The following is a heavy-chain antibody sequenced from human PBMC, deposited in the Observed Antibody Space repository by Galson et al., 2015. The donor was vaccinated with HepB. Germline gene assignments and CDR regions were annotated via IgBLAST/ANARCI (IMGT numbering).Heavy chain of an antibody. D-gene: IGHD6-19*01. V-gene: IGHV3-23*01. J-gene: IGHJ4*02. Sequence: SLRLSCAASGFTFSSYAMSWVRQAPGKGLEWVSAISGSGGSTYYADSVKGRFTISRDNSKNTLYLQMNSLRAEDTAVYYCAKAGGFGSGAVAGRQSDYWGQGTLVTVSS. CDR2: ISGSGGST. CDR3: AKAGGFGSGAVAGRQSDY. CDR1: GFTFSSYA.